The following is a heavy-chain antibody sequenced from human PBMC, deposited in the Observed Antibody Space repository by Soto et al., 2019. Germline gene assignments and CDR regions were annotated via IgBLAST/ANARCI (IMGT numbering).Heavy chain of an antibody. J-gene: IGHJ5*02. V-gene: IGHV3-23*01. D-gene: IGHD3-10*01. CDR3: AKGCGWFGELPDGFDP. Sequence: EVQLLESGGGLVQPGGSLRLSCAASGFTFSSYAMSWVRQAPGKGLEWVSAISGSGGSTYYADSVKGRFTISRDNSKNTLNLQMNCLRAEDTAVYYCAKGCGWFGELPDGFDPWGQGTLVTVSS. CDR2: ISGSGGST. CDR1: GFTFSSYA.